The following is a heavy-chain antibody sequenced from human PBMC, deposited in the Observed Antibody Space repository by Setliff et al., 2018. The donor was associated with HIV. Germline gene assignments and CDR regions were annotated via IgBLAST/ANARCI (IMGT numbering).Heavy chain of an antibody. V-gene: IGHV3-74*01. D-gene: IGHD3-16*01. CDR1: GFTFNSYW. CDR2: VNNDGTDT. J-gene: IGHJ4*02. CDR3: AAVPWGHSSLIIDH. Sequence: TGGSLRLSCVASGFTFNSYWMYWVRQAPGRGLEWVSRVNNDGTDTIYADSVKGRFTISRDNAKNSVYLQMHSLRVEDTAVYYCAAVPWGHSSLIIDHWGQGTPVTVSS.